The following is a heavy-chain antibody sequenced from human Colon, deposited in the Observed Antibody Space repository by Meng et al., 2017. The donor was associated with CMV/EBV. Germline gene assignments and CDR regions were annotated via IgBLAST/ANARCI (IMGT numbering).Heavy chain of an antibody. Sequence: SETLSLTCSVSGVSITSNSYYWVWIRQPPGKGLEWIGSLFYSGNTYYNPSLQSRSLISRDTSKNQFSLKLTSVTAADTAVYYCATNPLFGGKSRFDPWGQGTLVTVSS. D-gene: IGHD3-16*01. CDR3: ATNPLFGGKSRFDP. V-gene: IGHV4-39*01. CDR2: LFYSGNT. CDR1: GVSITSNSYY. J-gene: IGHJ5*02.